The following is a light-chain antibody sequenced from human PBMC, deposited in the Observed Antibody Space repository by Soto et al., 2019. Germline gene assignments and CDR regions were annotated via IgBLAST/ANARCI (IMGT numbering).Light chain of an antibody. CDR3: QQYGSSPLT. V-gene: IGKV3-20*01. J-gene: IGKJ4*01. CDR1: QSVSSSY. Sequence: EIVLTQSPGTLSVSPEERATLSCRASQSVSSSYLAWYQQKPGQAPRLLIYGASSRSTGIPDRFSGSGSGTDFTLTICILEPEDFAVYYCQQYGSSPLTFGGGTKVDIK. CDR2: GAS.